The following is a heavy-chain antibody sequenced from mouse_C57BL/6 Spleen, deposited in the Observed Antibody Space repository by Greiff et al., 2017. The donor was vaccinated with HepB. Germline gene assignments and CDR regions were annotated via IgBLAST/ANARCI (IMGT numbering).Heavy chain of an antibody. V-gene: IGHV1-50*01. J-gene: IGHJ2*01. CDR1: GYTFTSYW. CDR2: IDPSDSYT. D-gene: IGHD1-1*01. Sequence: QVQLKQPGAELVKPGASVKLSCKASGYTFTSYWMQWVKQRPGQGLEWIGEIDPSDSYTNYNQKFKGKATLTVDTSSSTAYMQLSSLTSEDSAVYYCARKRDYYGSRGDFDYWGQGTTLTVSS. CDR3: ARKRDYYGSRGDFDY.